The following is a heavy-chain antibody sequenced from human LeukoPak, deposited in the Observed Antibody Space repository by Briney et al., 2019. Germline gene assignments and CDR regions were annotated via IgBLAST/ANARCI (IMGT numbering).Heavy chain of an antibody. CDR1: GYSISGGYK. V-gene: IGHV4-38-2*02. CDR2: SYHGDSP. CDR3: AREPRWLTPDCTSTSCYENYFDP. J-gene: IGHJ5*02. D-gene: IGHD2-2*01. Sequence: SGTLCLSCAVSGYSISGGYKCAGIRQPPGRGLGGIGRSYHGDSPHSNPSIKSRVTISVEPSKNQFSLKMYSVAAADTAIHYCAREPRWLTPDCTSTSCYENYFDPWGQGTLVTVSS.